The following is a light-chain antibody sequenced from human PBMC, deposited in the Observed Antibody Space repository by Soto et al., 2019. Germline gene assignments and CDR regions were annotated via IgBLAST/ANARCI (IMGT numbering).Light chain of an antibody. CDR3: QQRSSWPPMYA. CDR2: DAS. Sequence: EIVLTQSPATLSLSPGEGATLSCRASQSVNVYLAWYQQKPGQAPRLLIYDASRRATGIPARFSGSGSGTEFTLTISSLEPEDFAVYYCQQRSSWPPMYAFGQGTKLEIK. J-gene: IGKJ2*01. V-gene: IGKV3-11*01. CDR1: QSVNVY.